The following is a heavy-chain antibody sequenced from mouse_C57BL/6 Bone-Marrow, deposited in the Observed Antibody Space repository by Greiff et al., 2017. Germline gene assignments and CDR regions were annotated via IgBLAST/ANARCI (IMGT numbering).Heavy chain of an antibody. CDR2: IYPGNGDT. CDR1: GYTFTSYN. CDR3: ARSPITTVVEGDYAMDY. D-gene: IGHD1-1*01. V-gene: IGHV1-12*01. J-gene: IGHJ4*01. Sequence: QVQLQQSGAELVRPGASVKMSCKASGYTFTSYNMHWVKQTPRQGLEWIGAIYPGNGDTSYNQKFKGKATLTVDKSSSTAYMQLSSLTSEDSAVYFCARSPITTVVEGDYAMDYWGQGTSVTVSS.